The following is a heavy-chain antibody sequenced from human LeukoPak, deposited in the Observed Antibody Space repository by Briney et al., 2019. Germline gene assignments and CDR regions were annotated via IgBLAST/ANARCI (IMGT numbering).Heavy chain of an antibody. CDR2: ISSSSSYI. V-gene: IGHV3-21*01. D-gene: IGHD3-22*01. J-gene: IGHJ4*02. Sequence: GGSLRLSCAASGFTFSSYSMNWVRQAPGKGLEWVSSISSSSSYIYYADSVKGRFTISRDNAKNLLYLQMNSLRAEDTAVYYCAREGDDSSGYYFDYWGQGTLVTVSS. CDR1: GFTFSSYS. CDR3: AREGDDSSGYYFDY.